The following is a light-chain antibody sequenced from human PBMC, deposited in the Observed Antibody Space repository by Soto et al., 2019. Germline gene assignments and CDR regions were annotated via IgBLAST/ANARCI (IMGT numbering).Light chain of an antibody. V-gene: IGKV3-15*01. J-gene: IGKJ4*01. CDR2: DAS. Sequence: EIVMTQSPATLPVSPGERVTLSCRASQSVSSNLAWYQQKPGQTPRLLIYDASTRATGIPARFSGSGSGTEFTLTISSLQSEDFAVYYCQQYDNWHTFGGGTKVEIK. CDR3: QQYDNWHT. CDR1: QSVSSN.